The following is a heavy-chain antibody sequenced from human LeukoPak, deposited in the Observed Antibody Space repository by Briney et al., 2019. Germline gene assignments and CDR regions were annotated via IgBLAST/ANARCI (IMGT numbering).Heavy chain of an antibody. CDR1: GFTFSSYS. D-gene: IGHD3-3*01. Sequence: PGGSLRLSCAASGFTFSSYSMNWVRQAPGKGLEWVSYISSSSSTIYYADSVKGRFTISRDNSKNTLYLQMNSLRAEDTAVYYCAKDEWSAWPARHFDYWGQGTLVTVSS. CDR3: AKDEWSAWPARHFDY. J-gene: IGHJ4*02. CDR2: ISSSSSTI. V-gene: IGHV3-48*01.